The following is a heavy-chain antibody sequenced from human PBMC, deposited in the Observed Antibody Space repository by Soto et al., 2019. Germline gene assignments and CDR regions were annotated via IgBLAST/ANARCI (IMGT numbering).Heavy chain of an antibody. CDR1: GGSISSGDYY. J-gene: IGHJ4*02. Sequence: LSCTVSGGSISSGDYYWSWIRQPPGKGLEWIGYIYYSGSTYYNPSLKSRVTISVDTSKNQFSLKLSSVTAADTAVYYCARALYYYGSGSEGDYFDYWGQGTLVTVSS. CDR2: IYYSGST. CDR3: ARALYYYGSGSEGDYFDY. D-gene: IGHD3-10*01. V-gene: IGHV4-30-4*01.